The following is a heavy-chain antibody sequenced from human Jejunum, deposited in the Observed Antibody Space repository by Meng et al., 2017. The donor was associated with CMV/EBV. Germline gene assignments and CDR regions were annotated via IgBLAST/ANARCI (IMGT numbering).Heavy chain of an antibody. V-gene: IGHV3-23*01. J-gene: IGHJ5*02. CDR3: AKEALSSHPYNWLDP. CDR1: EATLSNYA. Sequence: SEATLSNYAMTWVLHAPGKGLEWVSSISNSGDMTYYGYSVKDRFTIPRDNSKNMLYLQTNSLRPEDTAVYYCAKEALSSHPYNWLDPWGQGTLVTVSS. CDR2: ISNSGDMT. D-gene: IGHD6-13*01.